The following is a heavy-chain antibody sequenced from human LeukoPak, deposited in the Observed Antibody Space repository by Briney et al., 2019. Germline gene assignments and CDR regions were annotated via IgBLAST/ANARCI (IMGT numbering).Heavy chain of an antibody. Sequence: GASVKVSCKASGYTFTSYDINWVRQATGQGLEWMGWMNPNSGNTGYAQKFQGRVTMTRNTSISTAYMELSSLRSEDTAVYYCARGYVAVWCSSTSCYVEYYFDYWGQGTLVTVSS. V-gene: IGHV1-8*01. D-gene: IGHD2-2*01. CDR2: MNPNSGNT. J-gene: IGHJ4*02. CDR1: GYTFTSYD. CDR3: ARGYVAVWCSSTSCYVEYYFDY.